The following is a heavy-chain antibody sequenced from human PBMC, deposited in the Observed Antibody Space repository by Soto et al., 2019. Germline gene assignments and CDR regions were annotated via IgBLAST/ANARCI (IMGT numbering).Heavy chain of an antibody. Sequence: ASVKVSCKASGYTFTSYGISWVRQAPGQGLEWMGWISAYNGNTKYSQKFQGRVTITRDTSASTVYMEVSSLRSEDTAVYYCARAAYYYESSGYYPGDYWGQGTLVTVSS. J-gene: IGHJ4*02. D-gene: IGHD3-22*01. CDR1: GYTFTSYG. V-gene: IGHV1-18*01. CDR2: ISAYNGNT. CDR3: ARAAYYYESSGYYPGDY.